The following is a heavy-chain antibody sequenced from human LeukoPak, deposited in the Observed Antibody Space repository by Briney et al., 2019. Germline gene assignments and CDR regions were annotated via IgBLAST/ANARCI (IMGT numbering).Heavy chain of an antibody. D-gene: IGHD2-15*01. CDR2: IIPIFGTA. CDR3: ARSKGGSYTIPGAFDI. J-gene: IGHJ3*02. V-gene: IGHV1-69*13. CDR1: GGTFSSYA. Sequence: ASVTVSCKASGGTFSSYAISWVRQAPGQGLEWMGGIIPIFGTANYAQKFQGRVTITADESTSTAYMELSSLRSEDTAVYYCARSKGGSYTIPGAFDIWGQGTMVTVSS.